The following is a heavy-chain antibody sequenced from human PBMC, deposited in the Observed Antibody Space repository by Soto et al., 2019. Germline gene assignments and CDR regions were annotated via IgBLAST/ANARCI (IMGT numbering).Heavy chain of an antibody. CDR3: AKTLRFLEWLSPSSD. V-gene: IGHV3-23*01. D-gene: IGHD3-3*01. CDR2: ISGSGGST. CDR1: GFTFSSYA. J-gene: IGHJ4*02. Sequence: EVQLLESGGGLVQPGGSLRLSCAASGFTFSSYAMSWVRQAPGKGLEWVSAISGSGGSTYYADSVKGRFTISRDNSKNTLYLQMNSLRAEDTAVYYSAKTLRFLEWLSPSSDWGQGTLVTVSS.